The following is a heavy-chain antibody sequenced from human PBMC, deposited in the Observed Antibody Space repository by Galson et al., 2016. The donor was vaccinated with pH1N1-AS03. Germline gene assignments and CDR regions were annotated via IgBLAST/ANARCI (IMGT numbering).Heavy chain of an antibody. J-gene: IGHJ6*02. V-gene: IGHV1-2*04. CDR1: GYTFTGFS. D-gene: IGHD2-2*01. CDR3: ARDPRGPCTSSTCPTAYYFGMDV. CDR2: INPKSGVT. Sequence: SVKVSCKASGYTFTGFSINWVRQAPGQGLELMGWINPKSGVTTYAQKFQAWVTMTRDTSSSTAYMELSGLKSDDTAVYYCARDPRGPCTSSTCPTAYYFGMDVWGQGTTVIVSS.